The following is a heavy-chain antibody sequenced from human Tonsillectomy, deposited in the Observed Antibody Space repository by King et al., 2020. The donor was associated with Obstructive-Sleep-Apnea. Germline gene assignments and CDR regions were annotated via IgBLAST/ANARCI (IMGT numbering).Heavy chain of an antibody. CDR1: GGSVSSGSSY. Sequence: QLQESGPGLVKPSETLSLTCTVSGGSVSSGSSYWRWIRQSPGRGLEWIGYVYYTGGSDYNPSLQSRVTISVDTSKNQFSLKLTSVTAADTALYYCARESGSTARTWRMDVWGQGTTVTVSS. CDR2: VYYTGGS. J-gene: IGHJ6*02. V-gene: IGHV4-61*01. CDR3: ARESGSTARTWRMDV. D-gene: IGHD1-1*01.